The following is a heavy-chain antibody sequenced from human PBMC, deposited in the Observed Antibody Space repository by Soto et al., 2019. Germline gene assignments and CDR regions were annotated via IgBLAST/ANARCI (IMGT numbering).Heavy chain of an antibody. CDR1: GYTFTNYG. V-gene: IGHV1-18*01. D-gene: IGHD3-16*01. CDR3: GRGGGSNYYGLDG. J-gene: IGHJ6*02. Sequence: QVQVVQSGAEVKQPGASVKVSCKASGYTFTNYGLTWVRQAPGRGLEWMGWLSPNDGKTNYAQKLQGRVTMTTDTSRSTGYMELGSLRFDGAAIYYCGRGGGSNYYGLDGWGQGTTVTVSS. CDR2: LSPNDGKT.